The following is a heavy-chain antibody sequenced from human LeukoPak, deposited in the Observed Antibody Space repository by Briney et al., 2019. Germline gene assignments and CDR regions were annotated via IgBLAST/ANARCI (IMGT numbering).Heavy chain of an antibody. J-gene: IGHJ4*02. CDR3: ARDRYGDYFDY. V-gene: IGHV3-66*01. D-gene: IGHD4-17*01. CDR1: GFTVSTNY. CDR2: IYSGGST. Sequence: PGGSLRLSCAASGFTVSTNYMSWVRQASGKGLEWVSVIYSGGSTDYADSVKGRFTISRDNSKNTLYLQMNSLRAEDTAVYYCARDRYGDYFDYWGQGTRVTVSS.